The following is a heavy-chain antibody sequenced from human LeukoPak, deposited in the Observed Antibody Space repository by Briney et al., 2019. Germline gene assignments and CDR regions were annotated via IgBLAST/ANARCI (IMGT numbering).Heavy chain of an antibody. J-gene: IGHJ3*02. CDR2: ISGSGVYT. CDR3: AKAVDLATISVDI. V-gene: IGHV3-23*01. Sequence: GGSLRLSCAASGFTFDSYGMNWVRQAPGKGLEWVSGISGSGVYTYYADSVKGRFTISRDNSRNTLYLVMNSLRVDDTAVYYCAKAVDLATISVDIWGQGTMVTVSS. D-gene: IGHD5-24*01. CDR1: GFTFDSYG.